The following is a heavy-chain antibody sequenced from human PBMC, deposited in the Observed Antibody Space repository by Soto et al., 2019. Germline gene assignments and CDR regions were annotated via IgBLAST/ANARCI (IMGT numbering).Heavy chain of an antibody. CDR1: GGSISSYY. J-gene: IGHJ6*03. D-gene: IGHD3-3*01. CDR2: IYYSGST. CDR3: ARGVLEWLLRDSYYYYMDV. Sequence: PSETLSLTCTVSGGSISSYYWSWIRQPPGKGLEWIGYIYYSGSTNYNPSLKSRVTISVDPSNNQYSLKLSSVTAADTAVYYCARGVLEWLLRDSYYYYMDVWGKGTTVTVSS. V-gene: IGHV4-59*01.